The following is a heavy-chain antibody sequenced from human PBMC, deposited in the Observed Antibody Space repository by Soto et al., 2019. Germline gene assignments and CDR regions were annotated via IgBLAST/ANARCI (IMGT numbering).Heavy chain of an antibody. CDR3: ATGHTEVDN. J-gene: IGHJ4*02. Sequence: EVQLVESGGGLVKPGGSLRLSCAGSGFIFSTSIMNWVRQAPGNGLEWVSSISGSSSYIYYADSVKGRFTISRDNAQNSLSLQMNSLRAEDTALYYCATGHTEVDNWGQGTLVTVSS. D-gene: IGHD5-18*01. V-gene: IGHV3-21*06. CDR1: GFIFSTSI. CDR2: ISGSSSYI.